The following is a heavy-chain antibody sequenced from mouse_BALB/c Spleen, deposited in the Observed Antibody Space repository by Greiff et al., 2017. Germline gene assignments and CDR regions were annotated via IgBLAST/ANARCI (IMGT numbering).Heavy chain of an antibody. CDR1: GFTFSDYG. J-gene: IGHJ4*01. V-gene: IGHV5-15*02. D-gene: IGHD1-1*01. CDR2: ISNLAYSI. CDR3: ARFYGSSPLFYAIDY. Sequence: EVMLVESGGGLVQPGGSRKLSCAASGFTFSDYGMAWVRQAPGKGPEWVAFISNLAYSIYYADTVTGRFTISRENAKNTLYLEMSSLRSEDTAMYYCARFYGSSPLFYAIDYWGQGTSVTVSS.